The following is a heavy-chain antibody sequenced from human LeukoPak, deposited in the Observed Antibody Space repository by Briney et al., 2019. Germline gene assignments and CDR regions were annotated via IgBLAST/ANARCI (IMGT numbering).Heavy chain of an antibody. CDR3: ARRLTSGDCDY. CDR1: GYSFTSYW. D-gene: IGHD2-21*02. V-gene: IGHV5-10-1*01. CDR2: IDPADSQT. J-gene: IGHJ4*02. Sequence: GESLKISCQGSGYSFTSYWICWVRQMPGRGLEWMGRIDPADSQTNYSPSFQGHVTISADKSISTVYLQWSTLKASGTAMYYCARRLTSGDCDYWGQGTLVTVSS.